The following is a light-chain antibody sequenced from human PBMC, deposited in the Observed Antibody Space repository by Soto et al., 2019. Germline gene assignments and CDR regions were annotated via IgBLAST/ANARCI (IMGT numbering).Light chain of an antibody. CDR1: SSDIGGYKY. CDR2: EVN. V-gene: IGLV2-14*01. J-gene: IGLJ6*01. Sequence: QSALTQPASVSGSPGQSITISCTGTSSDIGGYKYVSWYQHHPGKVPQLIIYEVNNRPSGVSNRFSGSKSGNTASLTISGLQAEDEAVYYCSSYSSGSTLGVFRGGTKVTVL. CDR3: SSYSSGSTLGV.